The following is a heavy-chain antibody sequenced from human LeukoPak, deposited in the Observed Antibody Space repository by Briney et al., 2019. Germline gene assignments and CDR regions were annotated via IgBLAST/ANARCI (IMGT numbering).Heavy chain of an antibody. CDR3: ARHAGIAAAGLNWYFDL. V-gene: IGHV4-38-2*02. D-gene: IGHD6-13*01. CDR2: IYHSGST. Sequence: SETLSLTCTVSGYSISSGYYWGWIRQPPGKGLEWIGSIYHSGSTYYNPSLKSRVTISVDTSKNQFSLKLSSVTAADTAVYYCARHAGIAAAGLNWYFDLWGRGTLVTVSS. J-gene: IGHJ2*01. CDR1: GYSISSGYY.